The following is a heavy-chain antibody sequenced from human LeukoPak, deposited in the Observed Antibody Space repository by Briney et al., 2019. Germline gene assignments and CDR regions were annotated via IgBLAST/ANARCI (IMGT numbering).Heavy chain of an antibody. V-gene: IGHV3-23*01. D-gene: IGHD3-22*01. Sequence: GGSLRLSCAASEFTFSSCDMNWVRQAPGKGPEWVPGISTSGAGTYYADSVKGRFAISRDNSKSTLYLQMNSLRVEDTAVYYCAKGIYDGSGHNIDYWGQGTLVSVSS. CDR3: AKGIYDGSGHNIDY. CDR1: EFTFSSCD. CDR2: ISTSGAGT. J-gene: IGHJ4*02.